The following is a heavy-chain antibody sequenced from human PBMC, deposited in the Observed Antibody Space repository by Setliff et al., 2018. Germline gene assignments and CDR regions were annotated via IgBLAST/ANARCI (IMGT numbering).Heavy chain of an antibody. CDR1: GGTFINYA. Sequence: ASVKVSCKASGGTFINYAISWVRQAPGQGLEWMGWISAYNGNTNYAQKFQGRVTITRDTSANTAYMELSSLRSEDTAVYYCARDTYIGDFWSGYYIQGQFDPWGQGTLVTVS. J-gene: IGHJ5*02. CDR3: ARDTYIGDFWSGYYIQGQFDP. CDR2: ISAYNGNT. V-gene: IGHV1-18*01. D-gene: IGHD3-3*01.